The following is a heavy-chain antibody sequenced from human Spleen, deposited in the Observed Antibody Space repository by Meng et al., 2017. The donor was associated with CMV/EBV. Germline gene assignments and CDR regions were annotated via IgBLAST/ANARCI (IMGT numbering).Heavy chain of an antibody. Sequence: GGSLRLSCAASGFTFSDYYMSWIRQAPGKGLEWVSYISSSGSTIYYADSVKGRFTISRDNAKNSLYLQMNSLRAEDTAVYYCASGKETITIFGVVIISGMDVWGQGTTVTVSS. J-gene: IGHJ6*02. D-gene: IGHD3-3*01. V-gene: IGHV3-11*04. CDR3: ASGKETITIFGVVIISGMDV. CDR1: GFTFSDYY. CDR2: ISSSGSTI.